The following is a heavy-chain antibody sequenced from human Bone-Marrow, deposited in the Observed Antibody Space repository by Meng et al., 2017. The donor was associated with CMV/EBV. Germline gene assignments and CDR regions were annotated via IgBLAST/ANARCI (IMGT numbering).Heavy chain of an antibody. D-gene: IGHD2-21*01. CDR2: INPNSGGT. J-gene: IGHJ6*02. V-gene: IGHV1-2*02. CDR1: GYTFTGYY. Sequence: ASVKVSCKASGYTFTGYYMHWVRQAPGQGLEWMGWINPNSGGTNYAQKFQGRVTMTRDTSISTAYMELSRLRSDDTAVYYCARTYCGGDCYHYGMDVWGQGTTVTVSS. CDR3: ARTYCGGDCYHYGMDV.